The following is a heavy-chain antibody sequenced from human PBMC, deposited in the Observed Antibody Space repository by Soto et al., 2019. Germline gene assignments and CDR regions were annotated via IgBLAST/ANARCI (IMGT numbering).Heavy chain of an antibody. Sequence: TLSLTCTVSGGSISSGGYYWSWIRQHPGKGLEWIGNIYYSGSTYYNPSLKSRVTISVDTSKNQFSLKVSSVTGADTAVYYCARVFSDSSSFFDPWGQGTLVTVSS. CDR1: GGSISSGGYY. D-gene: IGHD6-13*01. J-gene: IGHJ5*02. V-gene: IGHV4-31*03. CDR3: ARVFSDSSSFFDP. CDR2: IYYSGST.